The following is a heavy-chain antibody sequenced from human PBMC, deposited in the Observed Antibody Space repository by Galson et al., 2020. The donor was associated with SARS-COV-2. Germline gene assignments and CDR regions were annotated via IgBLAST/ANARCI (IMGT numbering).Heavy chain of an antibody. D-gene: IGHD3-10*01. CDR1: GYTFTSYD. V-gene: IGHV1-8*01. J-gene: IGHJ4*02. Sequence: KISCKASGYTFTSYDINWVRQATGQGLEWMGWMNPNSGNTGYAQKFQGRVTMTRNTSISTAYMELSSLRSEDTAVYYCARMWRRGLLWFGELLDDYWGQGTLVTVS. CDR3: ARMWRRGLLWFGELLDDY. CDR2: MNPNSGNT.